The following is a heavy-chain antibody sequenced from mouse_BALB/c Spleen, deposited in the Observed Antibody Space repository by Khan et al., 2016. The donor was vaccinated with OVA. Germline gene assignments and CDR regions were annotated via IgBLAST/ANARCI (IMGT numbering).Heavy chain of an antibody. CDR1: GFTFSSYG. CDR2: ISGDSNTI. Sequence: EVQLVESGGGLVQPGGSRKLSCAASGFTFSSYGMHWVRQAPEKGLEWVAYISGDSNTIYYADTVKGRFTISRDNPKNTLFLQMTSLMSEDTDRYYCATSYFYGYYFDYWGPGTTLTVSS. CDR3: ATSYFYGYYFDY. J-gene: IGHJ2*01. V-gene: IGHV5-17*02. D-gene: IGHD1-1*01.